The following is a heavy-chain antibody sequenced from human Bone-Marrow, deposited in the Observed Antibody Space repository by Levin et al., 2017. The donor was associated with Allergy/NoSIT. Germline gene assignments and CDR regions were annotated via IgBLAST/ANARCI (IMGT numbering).Heavy chain of an antibody. CDR3: ARNDRGVQREFVFGPADAHTPPPLHRYYYAMDV. D-gene: IGHD2-2*01. J-gene: IGHJ6*02. CDR2: ISPIFDTT. CDR1: GGSFRTYD. V-gene: IGHV1-69*01. Sequence: SGESLKISCKASGGSFRTYDINWVRQAPGQGLEWMGGISPIFDTTNYAPKFQGRVMITADASTTTVYMELSSLRSGDTAVYYCARNDRGVQREFVFGPADAHTPPPLHRYYYAMDVWGQGTTVTVSS.